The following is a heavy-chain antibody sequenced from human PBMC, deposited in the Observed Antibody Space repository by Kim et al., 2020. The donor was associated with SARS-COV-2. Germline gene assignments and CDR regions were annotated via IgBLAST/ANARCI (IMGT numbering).Heavy chain of an antibody. CDR2: ISGSGGST. Sequence: GGSLRLSCAASGFTFSSYAMSWVRQAPGKGLEWVSAISGSGGSTYYADSVKGRFTISRDNSKNTLYLQMNSLRAEDTAVYYCAKRGYAGNSGSYYGYYYYGMDVWGQGTTVTVSS. V-gene: IGHV3-23*01. J-gene: IGHJ6*02. D-gene: IGHD1-26*01. CDR3: AKRGYAGNSGSYYGYYYYGMDV. CDR1: GFTFSSYA.